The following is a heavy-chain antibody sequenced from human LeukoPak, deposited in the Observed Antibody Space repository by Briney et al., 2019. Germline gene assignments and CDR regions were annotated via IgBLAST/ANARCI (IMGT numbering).Heavy chain of an antibody. D-gene: IGHD2-2*01. CDR3: AREATVIVVVPAAEIDY. CDR2: ISYDGNNK. J-gene: IGHJ4*02. CDR1: GFTFNHFA. Sequence: GGSLRLSCAASGFTFNHFAMHWVRQAPGKGLEWVAVISYDGNNKYHADSVKGRLTISRDNSKNTLYLQMNSLRGDDTAMYYCAREATVIVVVPAAEIDYWGQGTLVTVSS. V-gene: IGHV3-30-3*01.